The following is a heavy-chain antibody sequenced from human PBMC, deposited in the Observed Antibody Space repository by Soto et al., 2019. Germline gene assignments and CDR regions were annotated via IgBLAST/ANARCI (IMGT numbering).Heavy chain of an antibody. CDR3: ARDAVYCSGGSCPLDY. Sequence: QVQLVQSGAEVKKPGASVKVSCKASGYTFTGYYMHWVRQAPGQGLEWMGWINPNSGGTNYAQKFQGWVTMTRATSISTAYMELSRLRSDDTAVYYCARDAVYCSGGSCPLDYWGQGTLVTVSS. CDR2: INPNSGGT. CDR1: GYTFTGYY. V-gene: IGHV1-2*04. D-gene: IGHD2-15*01. J-gene: IGHJ4*02.